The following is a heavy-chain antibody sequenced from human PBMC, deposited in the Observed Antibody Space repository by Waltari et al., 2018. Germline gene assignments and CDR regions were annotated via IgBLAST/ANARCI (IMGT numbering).Heavy chain of an antibody. D-gene: IGHD2-15*01. CDR1: GGSISGYS. CDR3: ARGWFYQGFDP. Sequence: QVQLQESGPGLVKPSETLSLTCTVPGGSISGYSWSWIRQTAGKGLEWIGRIYTSGITHDHPPLTSGVTLSVDTSKNQFSLKLSSVTAADTAVYYCARGWFYQGFDPWGQGTLVTVSS. V-gene: IGHV4-4*07. J-gene: IGHJ5*02. CDR2: IYTSGIT.